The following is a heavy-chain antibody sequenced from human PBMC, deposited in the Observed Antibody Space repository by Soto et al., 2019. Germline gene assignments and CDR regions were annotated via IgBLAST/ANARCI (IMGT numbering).Heavy chain of an antibody. V-gene: IGHV3-23*01. Sequence: DVQLLESGGGLVQPGESLTLSCAASGFTFSSYAMSWVRQAPGKGLEWVSAISGGGGNTYSAESVRGRFTISRDNSKRTVYLQMNSLRAEDTAIYSCAKASVGMWSDFDYWGHGNLVTVSS. CDR2: ISGGGGNT. J-gene: IGHJ4*01. D-gene: IGHD7-27*01. CDR3: AKASVGMWSDFDY. CDR1: GFTFSSYA.